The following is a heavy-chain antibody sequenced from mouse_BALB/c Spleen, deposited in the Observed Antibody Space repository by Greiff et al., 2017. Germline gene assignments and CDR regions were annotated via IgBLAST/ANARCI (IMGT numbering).Heavy chain of an antibody. J-gene: IGHJ2*01. Sequence: DVKLVESGGGLVKPGGSLKLSCAASGFTFSDYYMYWVRQTPEKRLEWVATISDGGSYTYYPDSVKGRFTISRDNAKNNLYLQMSSLKSEDTAMYYCARAYYRYDYFDYWGQGTTLTVSS. CDR2: ISDGGSYT. CDR1: GFTFSDYY. CDR3: ARAYYRYDYFDY. D-gene: IGHD2-14*01. V-gene: IGHV5-4*02.